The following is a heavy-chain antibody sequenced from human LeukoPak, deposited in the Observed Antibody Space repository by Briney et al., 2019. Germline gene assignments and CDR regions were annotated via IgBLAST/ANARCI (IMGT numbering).Heavy chain of an antibody. CDR3: ARGPPNWGYDY. CDR1: GYTFTSYD. V-gene: IGHV1-8*01. J-gene: IGHJ4*02. D-gene: IGHD7-27*01. Sequence: APVKVSCKASGYTFTSYDFNWVRQATGQRPEWMGWMSPNSGDTGYAQKFQDRVTMTRNTSISTAHMELSSLRSDDTAVYYCARGPPNWGYDYWGPGTLVTVSS. CDR2: MSPNSGDT.